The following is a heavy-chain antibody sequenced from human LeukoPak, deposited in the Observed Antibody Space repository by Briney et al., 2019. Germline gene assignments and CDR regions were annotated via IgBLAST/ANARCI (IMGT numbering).Heavy chain of an antibody. CDR3: ARSISIAAAGVFDY. Sequence: GGSLRLSCAASGFTFSSYSMNWVRQAPGKGLEWVSVIYSGGSTYYADSVKGRFTISRDNSKNTLYLQMNSLRAEDTAVYYCARSISIAAAGVFDYWAQGTLVTVSS. CDR2: IYSGGST. V-gene: IGHV3-66*01. CDR1: GFTFSSYS. J-gene: IGHJ4*02. D-gene: IGHD6-13*01.